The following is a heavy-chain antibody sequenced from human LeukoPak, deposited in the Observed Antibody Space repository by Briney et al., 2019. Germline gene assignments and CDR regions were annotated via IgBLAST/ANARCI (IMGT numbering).Heavy chain of an antibody. Sequence: GGSLRLSCAASGFIFSSYGMHWVRQAPGKGLEWVAVISYDGSNKYYADSVKGRFTISRDNSKNTLYLQMNSLRAEDTAVYYCAKDGSGSSSYPPFDYWGQGTLVTVSS. CDR1: GFIFSSYG. D-gene: IGHD6-13*01. J-gene: IGHJ4*02. CDR3: AKDGSGSSSYPPFDY. V-gene: IGHV3-30*18. CDR2: ISYDGSNK.